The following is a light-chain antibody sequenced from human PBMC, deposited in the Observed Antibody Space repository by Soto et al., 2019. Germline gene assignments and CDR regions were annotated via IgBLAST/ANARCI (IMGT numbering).Light chain of an antibody. V-gene: IGLV3-1*01. CDR3: QAWDSSNVV. CDR2: QDT. Sequence: SYELTQPPSVAVSPGQTASITRSGDKSGDKYACWYRQKPGQSPVLGIYQDTKRPSGIPERFSGSNSGNTATLTISGTQGMDEADYYCQAWDSSNVVFGGGTKLTVL. CDR1: KSGDKY. J-gene: IGLJ2*01.